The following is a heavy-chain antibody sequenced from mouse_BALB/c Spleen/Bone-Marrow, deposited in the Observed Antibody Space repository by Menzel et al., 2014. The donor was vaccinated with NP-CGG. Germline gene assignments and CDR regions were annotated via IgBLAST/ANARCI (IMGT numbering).Heavy chain of an antibody. Sequence: EVMLVESGGGLVQPGGSLKLSCAASGFTFSSYTMSWVRRTPEKRLEWVAYISNSGGSIYYPDTVKGRFTISRDNAKNTLYLQMSSLKSEDTAMYYCARLPFDYWGQGTTLTVSS. J-gene: IGHJ2*01. CDR2: ISNSGGSI. CDR1: GFTFSSYT. CDR3: ARLPFDY. V-gene: IGHV5-12-2*01.